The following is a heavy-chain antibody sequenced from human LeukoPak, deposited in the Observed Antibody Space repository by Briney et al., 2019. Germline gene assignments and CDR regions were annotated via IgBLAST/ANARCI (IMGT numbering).Heavy chain of an antibody. CDR3: ARDSRYSYGHRPFGMDV. J-gene: IGHJ6*02. D-gene: IGHD5-18*01. CDR1: GYTFTGYY. V-gene: IGHV1-2*02. Sequence: GASVKVSCKASGYTFTGYYMHWVRQAPGQGLEWMGWINPNSGGTNYAQKFQGRVTMTRDTSVSTAYMELSRLRSDDTAVYYCARDSRYSYGHRPFGMDVWGQGTTVTVSS. CDR2: INPNSGGT.